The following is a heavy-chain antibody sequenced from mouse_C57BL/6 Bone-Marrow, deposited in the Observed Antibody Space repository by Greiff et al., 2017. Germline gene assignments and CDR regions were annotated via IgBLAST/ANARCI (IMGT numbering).Heavy chain of an antibody. J-gene: IGHJ3*01. V-gene: IGHV1-18*01. CDR3: ARSLYDSPWFAY. D-gene: IGHD2-4*01. CDR1: GYTFTDYN. CDR2: INPNNGGT. Sequence: EVQLQQSGPELVKPGASVKIPCKASGYTFTDYNLDWVKQSHGKSLEWIGDINPNNGGTIYNQKFKGKATLTVDKSSSTAYMELRSLTSEDTAVYYCARSLYDSPWFAYGGQGTRVTVSA.